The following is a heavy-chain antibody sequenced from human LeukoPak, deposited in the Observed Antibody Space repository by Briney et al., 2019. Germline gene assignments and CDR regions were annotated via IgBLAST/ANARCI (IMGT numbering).Heavy chain of an antibody. CDR2: ISGSGGST. D-gene: IGHD6-6*01. CDR1: GFIFSSDV. CDR3: AKDFGSSYSSSLPLYNWFDP. J-gene: IGHJ5*02. V-gene: IGHV3-23*01. Sequence: TGGSLRLSCAASGFIFSSDVMSWVRQAPGKGLQWVSAISGSGGSTYYADSMKGRFTISRDNSKNTLFLQMNSLRAEDTAIYYCAKDFGSSYSSSLPLYNWFDPWGQGTLVTVSS.